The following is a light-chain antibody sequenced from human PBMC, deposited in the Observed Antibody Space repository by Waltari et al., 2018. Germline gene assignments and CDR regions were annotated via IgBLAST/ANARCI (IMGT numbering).Light chain of an antibody. CDR2: HVT. CDR1: SNAIGNYNS. V-gene: IGLV2-14*03. J-gene: IGLJ2*01. Sequence: QSALTQPASVSGSPGQSIPPSCIGTSNAIGNYNSVSWYQQHPGKAPKLMIYHVTQRPSGSSNRFSGSKSGNTATLTISGLQADDEADYYCSSYTTPSPLGVFGGGTKLTVL. CDR3: SSYTTPSPLGV.